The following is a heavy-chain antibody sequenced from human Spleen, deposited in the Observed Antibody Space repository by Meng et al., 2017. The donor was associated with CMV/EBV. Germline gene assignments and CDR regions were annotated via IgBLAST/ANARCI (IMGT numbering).Heavy chain of an antibody. D-gene: IGHD3-3*01. CDR3: AREGNGLRFLEWLSRGEYYYGMDV. CDR1: GFTFSSYW. V-gene: IGHV3-7*01. J-gene: IGHJ6*02. Sequence: GESLKISCAASGFTFSSYWMSWVRQAPGKGLEWVANIKQDGSEKYYVDSVKGRFTISRDNAKNSLYLQMNSLRAEDTAVYYCAREGNGLRFLEWLSRGEYYYGMDVWGQGTTVTVSS. CDR2: IKQDGSEK.